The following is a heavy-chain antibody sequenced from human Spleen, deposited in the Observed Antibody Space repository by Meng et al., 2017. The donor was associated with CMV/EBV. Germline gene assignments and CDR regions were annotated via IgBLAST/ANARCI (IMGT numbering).Heavy chain of an antibody. CDR3: AREGASRRRWDGMDV. D-gene: IGHD1-26*01. CDR2: ISAYNGNT. CDR1: GYSFTTYG. V-gene: IGHV1-18*01. Sequence: ASGKVSCKASGYSFTTYGISWVRQAPGQGLEWMGWISAYNGNTNYAQKLQGRVTMTTETSTRTAYIELRSLTSDDTAVYYCAREGASRRRWDGMDVWGQGTVVTVSS. J-gene: IGHJ6*02.